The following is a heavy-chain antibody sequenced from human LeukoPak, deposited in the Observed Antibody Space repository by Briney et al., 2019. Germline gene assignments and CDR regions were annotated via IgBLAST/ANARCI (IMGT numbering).Heavy chain of an antibody. J-gene: IGHJ4*02. CDR3: ARVGNIGYSYGYRLDY. V-gene: IGHV4-4*02. D-gene: IGHD5-18*01. Sequence: PSETLSLTCAVSGGSISNSNWWTWVRQPPGKGLEWIGEIYHSGSTNYNPSLKSRVTISVDKSKNQFSLKLSSVTAADTAVYYCARVGNIGYSYGYRLDYRGQGTLVTVSS. CDR2: IYHSGST. CDR1: GGSISNSNW.